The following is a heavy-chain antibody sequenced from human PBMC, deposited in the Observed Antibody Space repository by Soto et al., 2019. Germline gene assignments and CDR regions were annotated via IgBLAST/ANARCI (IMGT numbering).Heavy chain of an antibody. CDR2: IWYDGSNK. V-gene: IGHV3-33*01. Sequence: GESLKISCAASGFTFSSYGMHWVRQAPGKGLEWVAVIWYDGSNKYYADSVKGRFTISRDNSKNTLYLQMNSLRAEDTAVYYCARSYCSSTSCDNTPDYYYYYGMDVWGQGTTVTVSS. D-gene: IGHD2-2*02. CDR1: GFTFSSYG. J-gene: IGHJ6*02. CDR3: ARSYCSSTSCDNTPDYYYYYGMDV.